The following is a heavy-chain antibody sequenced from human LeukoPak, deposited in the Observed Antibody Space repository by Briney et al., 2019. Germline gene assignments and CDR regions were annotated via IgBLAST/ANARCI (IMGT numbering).Heavy chain of an antibody. CDR3: ANDDYYDSSGQLDAFDI. Sequence: LSLTCTVSGGSISSYYWGWIRQPPGKGLEWVSYISSSGSTIYYADSVKGRFTISRDNAKNSLYLQMNSLRAEDTAVYYCANDDYYDSSGQLDAFDIWGQGTMVTVSS. CDR2: ISSSGSTI. J-gene: IGHJ3*02. D-gene: IGHD3-22*01. CDR1: GGSISSYY. V-gene: IGHV3-11*01.